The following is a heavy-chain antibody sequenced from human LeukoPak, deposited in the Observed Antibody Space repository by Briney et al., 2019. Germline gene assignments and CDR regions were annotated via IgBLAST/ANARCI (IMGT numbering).Heavy chain of an antibody. CDR1: GYTFTSYA. CDR3: ARVHGPYYDSSGPFGNY. J-gene: IGHJ4*02. V-gene: IGHV1-3*01. CDR2: INAGNGST. Sequence: ASVKVSCKASGYTFTSYAMHWVRQAPGQRLEWMGWINAGNGSTKYSQKFQGRVTITRDTSASTAYMELSSLRSEDTAVYYCARVHGPYYDSSGPFGNYWGQGTLVTVSS. D-gene: IGHD3-22*01.